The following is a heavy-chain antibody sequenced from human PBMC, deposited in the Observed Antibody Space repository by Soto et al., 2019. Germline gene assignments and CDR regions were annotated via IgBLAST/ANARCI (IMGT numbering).Heavy chain of an antibody. CDR3: ARGRGLYCSSTSCFLTNDAFDI. CDR1: GVTFSSYG. D-gene: IGHD2-2*01. Sequence: QVQLVESGGGVVQPGRSLRLSCAASGVTFSSYGMHWVRQAPGKGLEWVAVIWYDGSKKHYADSVKGRFTISRDNSKNTLYLQMNSLRAEDTAVYYCARGRGLYCSSTSCFLTNDAFDIWGQGTMVTVSS. V-gene: IGHV3-33*01. J-gene: IGHJ3*02. CDR2: IWYDGSKK.